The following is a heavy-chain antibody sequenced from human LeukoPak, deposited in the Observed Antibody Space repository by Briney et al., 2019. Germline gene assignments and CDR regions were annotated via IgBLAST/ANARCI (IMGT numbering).Heavy chain of an antibody. J-gene: IGHJ4*02. Sequence: SETLSLTCTVSGDSFSSVTDYWAWIRQPPGKGLEWIASGDYSGGTYYNPSLESRVAISADMSKNQFSLKLTSVTGADTAVYHCARGRGAARLFDYWGQGTLVTVSS. CDR2: GDYSGGT. D-gene: IGHD6-6*01. CDR3: ARGRGAARLFDY. CDR1: GDSFSSVTDY. V-gene: IGHV4-39*07.